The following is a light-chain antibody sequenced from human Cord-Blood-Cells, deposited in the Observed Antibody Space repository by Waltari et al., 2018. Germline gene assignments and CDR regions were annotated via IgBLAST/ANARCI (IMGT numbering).Light chain of an antibody. J-gene: IGKJ4*01. CDR1: QSVSSY. Sequence: EIVLTQSPATLSLSPGERATLPCRASQSVSSYLAWYQQKPGQAPRLLIYDASNRATGIPARFSGSGSGTDFTRTISSLEPEDFAVYYCQQRSIFGGGTKVEIK. CDR3: QQRSI. CDR2: DAS. V-gene: IGKV3-11*01.